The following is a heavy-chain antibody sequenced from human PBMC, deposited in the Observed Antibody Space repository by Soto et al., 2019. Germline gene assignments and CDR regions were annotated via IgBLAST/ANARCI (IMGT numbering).Heavy chain of an antibody. CDR3: SRGFPTSPFDS. V-gene: IGHV4-31*03. CDR1: GGSLTSGGFF. CDR2: IYYSGST. J-gene: IGHJ4*02. Sequence: QVQLQESGPGLVKPSQTLSLTCTVSGGSLTSGGFFWSWIRQHPGKGLEWIGHIYYSGSTSYNPSLKNRLTISLDASKNQFSLRLSSLTVADTAVYYCSRGFPTSPFDSWGQGTLVTVSS.